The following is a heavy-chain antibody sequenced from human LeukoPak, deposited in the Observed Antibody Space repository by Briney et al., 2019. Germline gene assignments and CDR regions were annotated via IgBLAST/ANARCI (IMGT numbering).Heavy chain of an antibody. CDR3: ARGPVTPRGGNLIFDY. D-gene: IGHD2-21*02. CDR2: IYTSGST. J-gene: IGHJ4*02. Sequence: SETLSLTCTVSGGSISRYYWSWIRQPAGKGLEWIGRIYTSGSTNYNPSLKSRVTMSVDTSKNQFSLKLSSVTAADTAVYYCARGPVTPRGGNLIFDYWGQGTLVTVSS. CDR1: GGSISRYY. V-gene: IGHV4-4*07.